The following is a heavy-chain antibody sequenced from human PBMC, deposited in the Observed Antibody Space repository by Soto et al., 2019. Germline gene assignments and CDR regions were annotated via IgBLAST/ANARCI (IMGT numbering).Heavy chain of an antibody. CDR2: ISYDGSNK. J-gene: IGHJ5*02. CDR3: AKEEYGANYH. CDR1: GFTFSSYG. D-gene: IGHD4-17*01. V-gene: IGHV3-30*18. Sequence: QVQLVESGGGVVQPGRSLRLSCAASGFTFSSYGMHWVRQAPGKGLEWVAVISYDGSNKYYADSVKGRFTISRDNSKNTLYLQLNSLRAEDTAVYYCAKEEYGANYHWGQGTLVTVSS.